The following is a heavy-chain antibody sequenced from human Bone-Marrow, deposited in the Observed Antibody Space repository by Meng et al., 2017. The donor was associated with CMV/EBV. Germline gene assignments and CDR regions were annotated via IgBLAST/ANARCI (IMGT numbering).Heavy chain of an antibody. CDR1: GFNFDDYD. D-gene: IGHD4-17*01. Sequence: GESLKISCAVSGFNFDDYDMTWVRQAPGKGLEWVANIKQDGSEKYYVDSVKGRFTISRDNAKNSLYLQMNSLRAEDTAVYYCARVYADSNGMDVWGQGTTVTVSS. J-gene: IGHJ6*02. CDR2: IKQDGSEK. V-gene: IGHV3-7*01. CDR3: ARVYADSNGMDV.